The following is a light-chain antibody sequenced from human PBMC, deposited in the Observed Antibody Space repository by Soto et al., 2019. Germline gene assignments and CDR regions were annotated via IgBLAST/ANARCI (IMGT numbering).Light chain of an antibody. CDR1: QSVSSY. V-gene: IGKV3-11*01. J-gene: IGKJ4*01. CDR3: QQRSNWPPVT. CDR2: DTS. Sequence: EIVLTQSPATLSLSPGERATLSCRASQSVSSYVAWYQQNPGQAPRLLIYDTSNRATGIPARFSGSGSGTDFTITISSLEPEDFAIYYGQQRSNWPPVTFGGGTKVEIK.